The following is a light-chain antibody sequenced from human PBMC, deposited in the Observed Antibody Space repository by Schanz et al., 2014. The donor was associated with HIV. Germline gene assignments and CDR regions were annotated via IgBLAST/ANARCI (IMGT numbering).Light chain of an antibody. CDR3: SSYAGSNRDVV. CDR2: EVT. Sequence: QSALTQPPSASGSPGQSVTISCTGTSSTVGDYNWVSWHQQHPGRAPKVIIYEVTKRPSGVPDRFSGSKSGNTASLTVSGLQAGDEADYYCSSYAGSNRDVVFGGGTQLTVL. V-gene: IGLV2-8*01. J-gene: IGLJ2*01. CDR1: SSTVGDYNW.